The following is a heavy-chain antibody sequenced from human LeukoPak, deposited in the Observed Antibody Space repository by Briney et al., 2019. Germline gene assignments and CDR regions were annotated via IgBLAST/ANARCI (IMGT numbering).Heavy chain of an antibody. CDR1: GFTSSSYA. V-gene: IGHV3-30-3*01. CDR2: ISYDGSNK. Sequence: PGRSLRLSCAASGFTSSSYAMHWVRQAPGKGLEWVAVISYDGSNKYYADSVKGRFTISRDNSKNTLYLQMNSLRAEDTAVYYCARDAGTGGYSYFDYWGQGTLVTVSS. J-gene: IGHJ4*02. CDR3: ARDAGTGGYSYFDY. D-gene: IGHD3-22*01.